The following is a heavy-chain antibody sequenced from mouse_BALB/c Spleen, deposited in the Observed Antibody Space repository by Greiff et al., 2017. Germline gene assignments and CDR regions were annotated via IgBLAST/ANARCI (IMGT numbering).Heavy chain of an antibody. V-gene: IGHV2-9*02. CDR3: ARRDGYYVLFAY. CDR2: IWAGGST. J-gene: IGHJ3*01. CDR1: GFSLTSYG. Sequence: VKLQESGPGLVAPSQSLSITCTVSGFSLTSYGVHWVRQPPGKGLEWLGVIWAGGSTNYNSALMSRLSISKDNSKSQVFLKMNSLQTDDTAMYYCARRDGYYVLFAYWGQGTLVTVSA. D-gene: IGHD2-3*01.